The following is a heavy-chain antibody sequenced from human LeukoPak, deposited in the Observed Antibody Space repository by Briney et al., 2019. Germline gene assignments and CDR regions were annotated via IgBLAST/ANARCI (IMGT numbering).Heavy chain of an antibody. D-gene: IGHD3-22*01. V-gene: IGHV3-66*01. CDR1: GFTVSSNY. CDR2: IYSGGST. CDR3: ARATYYYDSSGYHRPMDY. J-gene: IGHJ4*02. Sequence: GGSLRLSCAASGFTVSSNYMSWVRQAPGKGLEWVSVIYSGGSTYYADSVKGRFTISRGNSKNTLYLQMNSLRAEDTAVYYCARATYYYDSSGYHRPMDYWGQGTLVTVSS.